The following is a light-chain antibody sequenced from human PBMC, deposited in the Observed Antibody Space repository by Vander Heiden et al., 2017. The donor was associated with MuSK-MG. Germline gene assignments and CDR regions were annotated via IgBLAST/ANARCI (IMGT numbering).Light chain of an antibody. CDR1: QSISTY. CDR2: AAS. V-gene: IGKV1-39*01. CDR3: QQSYSSLQT. Sequence: DIQMTQSPSSLSASVGDRVTITCRASQSISTYLNWYQQKPRKAPKLLIYAASTLQSGVPSRFSGSGSGTDFTLTISSLQPEDFATYYCQQSYSSLQTFGQGTKLEIK. J-gene: IGKJ2*01.